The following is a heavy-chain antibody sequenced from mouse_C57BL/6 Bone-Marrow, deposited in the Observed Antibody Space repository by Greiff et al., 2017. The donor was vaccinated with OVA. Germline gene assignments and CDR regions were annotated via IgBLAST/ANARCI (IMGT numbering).Heavy chain of an antibody. V-gene: IGHV1-82*01. D-gene: IGHD2-5*01. J-gene: IGHJ1*03. CDR2: IYPGDGDT. CDR3: ASGSNSRYWYFDV. Sequence: QVQLKQPGAELVKPGASVKMSCKASGYAFSSSWMNWVKQRPGKGLEWIGRIYPGDGDTNYNGKFKGKATLTADKSSSTAYMQLSSLTSEDSAVYFCASGSNSRYWYFDVWGTGTTVTVSS. CDR1: GYAFSSSW.